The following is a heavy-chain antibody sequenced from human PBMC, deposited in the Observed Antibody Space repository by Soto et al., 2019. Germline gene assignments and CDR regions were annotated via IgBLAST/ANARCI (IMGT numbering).Heavy chain of an antibody. J-gene: IGHJ3*02. CDR3: AHIKTMMAFDI. Sequence: QITLKKSGPTLVKPTQTLTLTCTFSGFSLSTSGVGVGWIRQPPGKSLEWLALIYGDDDKRYSPSLKSRLTITKDTTKNQVVLTMTNMDPVDTATYYCAHIKTMMAFDIWGQGTMVTVSS. CDR1: GFSLSTSGVG. V-gene: IGHV2-5*02. D-gene: IGHD1-1*01. CDR2: IYGDDDK.